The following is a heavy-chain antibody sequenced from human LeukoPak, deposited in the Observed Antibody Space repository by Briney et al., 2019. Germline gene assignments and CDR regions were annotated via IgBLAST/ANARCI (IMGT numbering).Heavy chain of an antibody. CDR3: ARHLLGDYGALDI. D-gene: IGHD4-17*01. V-gene: IGHV3-74*01. CDR2: IHTDGSVT. J-gene: IGHJ3*02. CDR1: GFTFSRYW. Sequence: GGSLRLSCAASGFTFSRYWMHWVRQTPGKGLVWVSRIHTDGSVTIYADSVKGRFTISRDNAKNTLYLQMNSLRAEDMAVYYCARHLLGDYGALDIWGQGAMVTISS.